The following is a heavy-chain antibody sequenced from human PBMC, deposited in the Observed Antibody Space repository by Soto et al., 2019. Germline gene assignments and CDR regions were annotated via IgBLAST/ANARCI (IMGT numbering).Heavy chain of an antibody. Sequence: GGSLRLSCAASGFTFSSHAMSWVRQAPGKGLEWVSATSRYGDRTEFADSVKGRFIISRDNSKNTLYLQVNSLRAEDTAVYYCAKQASFHRRGFGELLPYYFDHWGQGTLVTVSS. CDR3: AKQASFHRRGFGELLPYYFDH. J-gene: IGHJ4*02. V-gene: IGHV3-23*01. CDR1: GFTFSSHA. CDR2: TSRYGDRT. D-gene: IGHD3-10*01.